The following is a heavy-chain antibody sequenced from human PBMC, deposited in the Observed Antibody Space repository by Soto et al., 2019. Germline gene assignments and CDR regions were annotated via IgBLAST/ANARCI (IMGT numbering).Heavy chain of an antibody. J-gene: IGHJ5*01. CDR3: ARASAAATSWFDY. D-gene: IGHD6-25*01. CDR2: FNPKTGGA. Sequence: QVQLVQSAAEVERPGASVKVSCQISGYSFPAFYIHWVRQAPGQGLEGVGWFNPKTGGANSAQKFQGRVTMTRATSISTVYMDLSGLTSDDTAVYYCARASAAATSWFDYWGQGTLVTVSS. V-gene: IGHV1-2*02. CDR1: GYSFPAFY.